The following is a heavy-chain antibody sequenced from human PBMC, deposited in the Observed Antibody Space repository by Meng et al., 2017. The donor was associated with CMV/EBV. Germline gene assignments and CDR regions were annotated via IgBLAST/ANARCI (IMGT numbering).Heavy chain of an antibody. Sequence: GESLKISCAASGFTVSSNYMSWVRQAPGKGLEWVSVIYSGGSTYYADSVKGRFTISRDNSKNTLYLQMNSLRAEDTAVYYCARESTIFGVVIPNYYYYGMDVWGQGTTVTVSS. D-gene: IGHD3-3*01. V-gene: IGHV3-66*01. CDR2: IYSGGST. J-gene: IGHJ6*02. CDR1: GFTVSSNY. CDR3: ARESTIFGVVIPNYYYYGMDV.